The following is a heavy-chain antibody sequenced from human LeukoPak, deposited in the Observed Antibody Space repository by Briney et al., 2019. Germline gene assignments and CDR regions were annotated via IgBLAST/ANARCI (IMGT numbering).Heavy chain of an antibody. V-gene: IGHV1-69*05. CDR1: GGTFSSYA. D-gene: IGHD1-26*01. Sequence: SVKVSCKASGGTFSSYAISWVRQAPGQGLEWMGGIIPIFGTANYAQKFQGRVTITTDESTSTAYMELSSLRSEDTAVYYCASDKGRIVGAGDAVDIWGQGTMVTVSS. J-gene: IGHJ3*02. CDR3: ASDKGRIVGAGDAVDI. CDR2: IIPIFGTA.